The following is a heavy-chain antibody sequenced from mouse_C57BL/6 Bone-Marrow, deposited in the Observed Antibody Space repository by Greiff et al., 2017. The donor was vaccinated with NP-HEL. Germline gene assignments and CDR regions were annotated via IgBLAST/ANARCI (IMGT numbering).Heavy chain of an antibody. D-gene: IGHD2-12*01. V-gene: IGHV5-17*01. CDR3: ARSYRGLYYYAMDY. CDR2: ISSGSSTI. J-gene: IGHJ4*01. Sequence: EVQGVESGGGLVKPGGSLKLSCAASGFTFSDYGMHWVRQAPEQGLEWVAYISSGSSTIYYADTVKGRFTISRDNAKNTLFLQMTSLRSEDTALYYCARSYRGLYYYAMDYWGQGTSVTVSS. CDR1: GFTFSDYG.